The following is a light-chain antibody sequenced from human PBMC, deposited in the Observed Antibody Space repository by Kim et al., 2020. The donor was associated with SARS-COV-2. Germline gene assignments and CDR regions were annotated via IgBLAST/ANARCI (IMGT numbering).Light chain of an antibody. Sequence: DIQMTQSPSSLSASVGDRVTITCRASQGIGSALVWDQQKSGKAPKRLIYGASTLHSGVPSRFSGGGSGTEFTLTISSLQPEDSATYYCLQYSNFPNTFGQGTKLEI. V-gene: IGKV1-17*01. CDR3: LQYSNFPNT. CDR2: GAS. CDR1: QGIGSA. J-gene: IGKJ2*01.